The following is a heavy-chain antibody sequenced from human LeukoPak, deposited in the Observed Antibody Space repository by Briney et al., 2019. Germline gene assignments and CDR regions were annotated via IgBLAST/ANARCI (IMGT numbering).Heavy chain of an antibody. J-gene: IGHJ4*02. V-gene: IGHV3-48*01. CDR2: IGISSGNT. CDR3: ARDYKYAFDN. D-gene: IGHD5-24*01. Sequence: GASLRLSCAASGFTFSAYSMNWVRQAPGKGLEWISYIGISSGNTKYADSVKGRFTISGDKAKNSLYLQMNSLRVEDTAVYYCARDYKYAFDNWGQGTLVTVSS. CDR1: GFTFSAYS.